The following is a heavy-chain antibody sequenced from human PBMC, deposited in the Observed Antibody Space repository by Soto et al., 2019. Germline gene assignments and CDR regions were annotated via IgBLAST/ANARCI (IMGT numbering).Heavy chain of an antibody. V-gene: IGHV3-23*01. Sequence: PGGSLRLSCAASGFTFSSYAMSWVRQAPGKGLEWVSAISGSGGSTYYADSVKGRFTISRDNSKNPLYLQMNSLRAEDTAVYYCAKDTYYDSSGTYDYWGQGTLVTVSS. D-gene: IGHD3-22*01. CDR1: GFTFSSYA. CDR3: AKDTYYDSSGTYDY. CDR2: ISGSGGST. J-gene: IGHJ4*02.